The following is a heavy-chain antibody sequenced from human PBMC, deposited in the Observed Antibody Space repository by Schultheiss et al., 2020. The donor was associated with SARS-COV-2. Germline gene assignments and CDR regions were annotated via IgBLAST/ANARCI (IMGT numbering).Heavy chain of an antibody. J-gene: IGHJ4*02. Sequence: SETLSLTCTVSGGSISSYYWSWIRQTPGKGLEWIGYIYYSGSTNYNPSLKSRVTISVDTSKNQFSLKLSSVTAADTAVYYCASVGTIFGVAHHDYWGQGTLVTVSS. CDR2: IYYSGST. CDR1: GGSISSYY. V-gene: IGHV4-59*08. CDR3: ASVGTIFGVAHHDY. D-gene: IGHD3-3*01.